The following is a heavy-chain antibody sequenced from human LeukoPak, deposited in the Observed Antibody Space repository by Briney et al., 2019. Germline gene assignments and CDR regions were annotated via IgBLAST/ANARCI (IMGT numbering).Heavy chain of an antibody. CDR1: GYTFTSYA. CDR3: ARTGPLTGYYYFDY. CDR2: INAGNGNT. V-gene: IGHV1-3*01. Sequence: ASVKVSCKVSGYTFTSYAMHWVRQAPGQRLEWMGWINAGNGNTKYSQKFQGRVTITRDTSASTAYMELSSLRSEDTAVYYCARTGPLTGYYYFDYWGQGTLVTVSS. D-gene: IGHD3-9*01. J-gene: IGHJ4*02.